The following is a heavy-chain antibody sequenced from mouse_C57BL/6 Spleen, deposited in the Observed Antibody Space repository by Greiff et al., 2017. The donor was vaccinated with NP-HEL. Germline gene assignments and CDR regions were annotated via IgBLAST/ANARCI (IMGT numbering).Heavy chain of an antibody. D-gene: IGHD2-3*01. Sequence: QVQLQQPGAELVRPGSSVKLSCKASGYTFTSYWMDWVKQRPGQGLEWIGNIYPSDSETHYNQKFKDKATLTVDKSSSTAYMQLSSLTSEDSAVYYCARRGLYDGYHPFAYWGQGTLVTVSA. V-gene: IGHV1-61*01. CDR1: GYTFTSYW. J-gene: IGHJ3*01. CDR2: IYPSDSET. CDR3: ARRGLYDGYHPFAY.